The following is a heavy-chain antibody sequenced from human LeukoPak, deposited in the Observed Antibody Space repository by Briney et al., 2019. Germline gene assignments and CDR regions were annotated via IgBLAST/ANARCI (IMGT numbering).Heavy chain of an antibody. Sequence: GGSLRLSCAASGFTFSSYAMSWVRQAPGKGLEWVSAISGSGRSTYYSDSVKGRFTTSRDNSKNTLYLQINSLRAEDTAIYYCAKDQGFGDPPSDYWGQGTLVTVSS. CDR1: GFTFSSYA. CDR3: AKDQGFGDPPSDY. V-gene: IGHV3-23*01. CDR2: ISGSGRST. J-gene: IGHJ4*02. D-gene: IGHD3-10*01.